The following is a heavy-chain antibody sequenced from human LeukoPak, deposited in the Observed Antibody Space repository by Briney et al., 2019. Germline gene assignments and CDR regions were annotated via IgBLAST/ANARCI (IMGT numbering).Heavy chain of an antibody. CDR1: GGSISSGGYY. J-gene: IGHJ3*02. D-gene: IGHD6-19*01. Sequence: PSETLSLTCTVSGGSISSGGYYWSWIRQHPGKGLEWIGYIYYSGSTYYNPSLKSRVTISVDTSKNQFSLKLSSVTAADTAVYYCAREALKLNSSGWYESGFDIWGQGTMVTVSS. CDR3: AREALKLNSSGWYESGFDI. V-gene: IGHV4-31*03. CDR2: IYYSGST.